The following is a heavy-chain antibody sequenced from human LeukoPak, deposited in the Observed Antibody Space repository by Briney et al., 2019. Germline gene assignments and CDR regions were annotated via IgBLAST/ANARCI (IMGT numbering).Heavy chain of an antibody. CDR1: GYTLTDLS. V-gene: IGHV1-24*01. Sequence: ASVKVFCKVSGYTLTDLSMHWVRQAPGKGPEWMGGFDPEDGKTIYAQKFQVRVTMTEDPSTDTAYMELSSLRSEDTAVYYCAKPKSSYYDGSGYYYDYWGQGTLVTVSS. D-gene: IGHD3-22*01. J-gene: IGHJ4*02. CDR2: FDPEDGKT. CDR3: AKPKSSYYDGSGYYYDY.